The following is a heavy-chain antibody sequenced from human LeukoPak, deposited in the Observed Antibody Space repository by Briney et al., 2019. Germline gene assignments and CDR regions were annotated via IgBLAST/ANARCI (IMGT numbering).Heavy chain of an antibody. CDR3: ARSRWFDF. CDR1: GDSFSSNY. Sequence: SETLSLTCTVSGDSFSSNYWSWIRQPPGKGLEWIGYIYNGGSTNYNPSLKNRIDISVDTSKNQLSLKLSSVTAADTAVYYCARSRWFDFWGQGTLVTVSS. CDR2: IYNGGST. J-gene: IGHJ4*02. V-gene: IGHV4-59*01. D-gene: IGHD4-23*01.